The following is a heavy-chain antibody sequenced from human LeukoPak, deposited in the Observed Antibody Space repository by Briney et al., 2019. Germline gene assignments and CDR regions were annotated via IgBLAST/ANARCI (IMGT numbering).Heavy chain of an antibody. D-gene: IGHD2-21*02. V-gene: IGHV4-34*01. J-gene: IGHJ4*02. CDR3: AGESGDYASY. CDR1: GGSFSGYY. Sequence: SETLSLTCASYGGSFSGYYWSWIRQPPGKGLEWIGEINHSGSTNYNPSLKSRVTISVDTSKNQFSLKLSSVTAADTAVYYCAGESGDYASYWGQGTLVTVSS. CDR2: INHSGST.